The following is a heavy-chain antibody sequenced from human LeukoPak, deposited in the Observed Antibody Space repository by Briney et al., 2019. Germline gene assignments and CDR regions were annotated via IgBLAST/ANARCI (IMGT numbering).Heavy chain of an antibody. Sequence: SVKVSCKASGGTFSSYAISWVRQAPGQGLEWMGRIIPILGIANYAQKFQGRVTITADKSTSTAYMELSSLRSEDTAVYYCARGGYSGYDLDYWGQGTLVTVSS. J-gene: IGHJ4*02. V-gene: IGHV1-69*04. D-gene: IGHD5-12*01. CDR1: GGTFSSYA. CDR2: IIPILGIA. CDR3: ARGGYSGYDLDY.